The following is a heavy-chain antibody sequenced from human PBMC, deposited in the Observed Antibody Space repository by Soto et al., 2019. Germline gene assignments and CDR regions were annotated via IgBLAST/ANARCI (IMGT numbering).Heavy chain of an antibody. V-gene: IGHV3-23*01. Sequence: GGSLRLSCAASGFTFSSYAMSWVRQAPGKGLEWVSAISGSGGSTYYADSVKGRFTISRDNSKNTLYLQMNSLRAEDTAVYYWAKEGGRIPTGGMDVWGQGTTVTVPS. J-gene: IGHJ6*02. CDR1: GFTFSSYA. D-gene: IGHD2-21*01. CDR3: AKEGGRIPTGGMDV. CDR2: ISGSGGST.